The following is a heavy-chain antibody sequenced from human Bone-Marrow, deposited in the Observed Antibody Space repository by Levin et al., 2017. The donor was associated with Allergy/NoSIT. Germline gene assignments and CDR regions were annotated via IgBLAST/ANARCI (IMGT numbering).Heavy chain of an antibody. Sequence: MAGGSLRLSCVVSGFTLSNAWMTWVRQAPGKGLEWVGRIKSKTNGGTTDYSAPVKGRFIISRDDSKNTLYLQMNSLKTEDTAVYYCTTDSPNPYYDTSGYFSHFYAMDVWGQGTTVTVSS. V-gene: IGHV3-15*01. CDR1: GFTLSNAW. CDR2: IKSKTNGGTT. J-gene: IGHJ6*02. D-gene: IGHD3-22*01. CDR3: TTDSPNPYYDTSGYFSHFYAMDV.